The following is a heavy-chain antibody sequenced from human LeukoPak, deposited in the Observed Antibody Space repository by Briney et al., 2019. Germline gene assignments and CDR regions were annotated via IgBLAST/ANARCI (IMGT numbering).Heavy chain of an antibody. V-gene: IGHV1-24*01. CDR3: TRVRDSSGYYYNFDDAFDI. CDR2: FDPEDGET. CDR1: GYTLTELS. Sequence: GASVKVSCKVSGYTLTELSMHWVRQAPGKGLEWMGGFDPEDGETIYAQKFQGRVTMTEDTSTDTAYMELSSLRSEDTAVYYCTRVRDSSGYYYNFDDAFDIWGQGTMVTVSS. J-gene: IGHJ3*02. D-gene: IGHD3-22*01.